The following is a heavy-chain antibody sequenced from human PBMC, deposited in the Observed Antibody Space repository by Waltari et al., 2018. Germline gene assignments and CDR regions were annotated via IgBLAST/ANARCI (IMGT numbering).Heavy chain of an antibody. J-gene: IGHJ4*02. CDR1: GGSISSGSYY. Sequence: QVQLQESGTGLVKPSQTLSLTCTVSGGSISSGSYYWSWIRQPAGKGLEWIGTIDTTGSTNYNSSLESPVTISMDTSKNQFSLTLSSGAATDTAVYYCAAKQWVLYYFDYWGQGILVTVSS. CDR2: IDTTGST. D-gene: IGHD6-19*01. CDR3: AAKQWVLYYFDY. V-gene: IGHV4-61*09.